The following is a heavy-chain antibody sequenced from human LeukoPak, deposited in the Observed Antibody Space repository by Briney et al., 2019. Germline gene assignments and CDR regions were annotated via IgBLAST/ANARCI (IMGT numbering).Heavy chain of an antibody. V-gene: IGHV3-23*01. CDR3: AKDRYYDYVWGSYRPFYFDY. D-gene: IGHD3-16*02. CDR2: VSGSGGTS. J-gene: IGHJ4*02. Sequence: GGSLRLSCVGSGFTFSSYAMSWVRQAPGKGLEWVSAVSGSGGTSYYADSVKGRFTISRDNSKNTLYLQMNSLRAEDTAVYYCAKDRYYDYVWGSYRPFYFDYWGQGTLVTVSS. CDR1: GFTFSSYA.